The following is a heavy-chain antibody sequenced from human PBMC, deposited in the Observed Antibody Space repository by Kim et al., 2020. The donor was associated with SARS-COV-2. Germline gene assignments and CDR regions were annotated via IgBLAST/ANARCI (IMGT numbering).Heavy chain of an antibody. V-gene: IGHV3-30*07. J-gene: IGHJ6*02. D-gene: IGHD5-18*01. Sequence: VKGRFTISRDNSKNTLYLQMSSLRAEDTAVYYCARALYSYGSRYYYGMDVWGQGTTVTVSS. CDR3: ARALYSYGSRYYYGMDV.